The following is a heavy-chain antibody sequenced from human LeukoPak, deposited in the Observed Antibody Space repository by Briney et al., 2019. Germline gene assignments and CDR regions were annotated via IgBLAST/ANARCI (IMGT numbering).Heavy chain of an antibody. CDR1: GFTFSSYS. CDR2: ISSSSSYI. V-gene: IGHV3-21*01. CDR3: ARDSSYRSSWSNFDY. D-gene: IGHD6-13*01. Sequence: PGGSLRLSCAASGFTFSSYSMNWVRQAPGKGLEWVSSISSSSSYIYYADSVKGRFTISRDNAKNSLYLQMNSLRAEDTAVYYCARDSSYRSSWSNFDYWGQGTLVTVSS. J-gene: IGHJ4*02.